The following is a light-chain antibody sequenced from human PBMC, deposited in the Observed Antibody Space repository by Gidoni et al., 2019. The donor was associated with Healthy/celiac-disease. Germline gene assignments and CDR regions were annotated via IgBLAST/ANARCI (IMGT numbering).Light chain of an antibody. CDR3: QQYGSSPPLT. Sequence: EIVLTQSPGTLSLSPGERATLSCRASQSVSSSYLAWYQQKPGQAPRLLIYGASSRATGIPDRFSGSVSGTDFTLTISRLEPEDVAVYYCQQYGSSPPLTFXGXTKVEIK. V-gene: IGKV3-20*01. CDR1: QSVSSSY. CDR2: GAS. J-gene: IGKJ4*01.